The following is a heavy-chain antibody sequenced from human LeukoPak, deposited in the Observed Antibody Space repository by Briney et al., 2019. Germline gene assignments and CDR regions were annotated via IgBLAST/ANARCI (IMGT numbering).Heavy chain of an antibody. D-gene: IGHD4-17*01. Sequence: GASLRLSCAAFGFPFSSYAMSWVRQPPGKGLECISTISDSFRITDDADSVKGRFTISRDNSKNTLYLQMNTLRAEDTAVYYCAKRHGDYFDYWGQGTLVTVSS. V-gene: IGHV3-23*01. CDR2: ISDSFRIT. J-gene: IGHJ4*02. CDR3: AKRHGDYFDY. CDR1: GFPFSSYA.